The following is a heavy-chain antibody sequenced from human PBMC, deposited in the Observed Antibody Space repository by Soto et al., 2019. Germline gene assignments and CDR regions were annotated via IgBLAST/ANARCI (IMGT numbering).Heavy chain of an antibody. CDR2: ISYDGSNK. CDR3: ARDPNSSSSLGWFDP. Sequence: QVQLVESGGGVVQPGRSLRLSCAASGFTVSSYAMHWVRQAPGKGLEWVAVISYDGSNKYYADSVKGRFTISRDNSKNTLYLQMNSLRAEDTAVYYCARDPNSSSSLGWFDPWGQGTLVTVSS. J-gene: IGHJ5*02. V-gene: IGHV3-30-3*01. CDR1: GFTVSSYA. D-gene: IGHD6-6*01.